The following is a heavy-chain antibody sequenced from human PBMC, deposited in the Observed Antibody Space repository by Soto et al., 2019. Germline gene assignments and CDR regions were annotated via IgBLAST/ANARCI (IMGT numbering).Heavy chain of an antibody. CDR2: ISIYNGNT. Sequence: QVQLVQSGAEVEKPGASVKVSCKASGYTFSNYGISWVRQAPGQGLEWMGWISIYNGNTNYAQKLQGRVTMTTDTSTSTAYMELRGLRSDDTAVYYCARVWGSCSSASCSYYYYYYGMDVWGQGTTVTVSS. CDR3: ARVWGSCSSASCSYYYYYYGMDV. D-gene: IGHD2-2*01. V-gene: IGHV1-18*01. J-gene: IGHJ6*02. CDR1: GYTFSNYG.